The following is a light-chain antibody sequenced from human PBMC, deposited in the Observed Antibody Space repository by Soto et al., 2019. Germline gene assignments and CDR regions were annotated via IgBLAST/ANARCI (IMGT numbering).Light chain of an antibody. V-gene: IGLV1-44*01. Sequence: QSVLTQPPSASGAPGQRVTIYCSGSRSNIGSNTVHWYQQFPGTAPKLLVYRTDHRPSGVPDRFSGSKSGTSASLAISGLQSEDGSYYYCASWDYMLSGPVLGGGTKLTVL. CDR2: RTD. CDR1: RSNIGSNT. CDR3: ASWDYMLSGPV. J-gene: IGLJ2*01.